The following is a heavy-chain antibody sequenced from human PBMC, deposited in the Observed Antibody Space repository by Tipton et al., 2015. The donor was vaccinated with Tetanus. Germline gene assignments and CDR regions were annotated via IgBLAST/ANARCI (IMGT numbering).Heavy chain of an antibody. V-gene: IGHV4-61*08. CDR2: ISGSGTS. CDR1: GASLRGGDYH. Sequence: TLSLTCTVSGASLRGGDYHWSWIRQPPGKGLEWLTYISGSGTSNSNYYLKSRITMTHDTSRNQFSLKLTAVTAADTAVYYCVRGRGVGAYSYGFEYWGQGALVTVSS. CDR3: VRGRGVGAYSYGFEY. J-gene: IGHJ4*02. D-gene: IGHD5-18*01.